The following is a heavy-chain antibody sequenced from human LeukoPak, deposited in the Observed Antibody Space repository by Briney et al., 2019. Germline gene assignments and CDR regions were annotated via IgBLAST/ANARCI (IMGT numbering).Heavy chain of an antibody. CDR1: GFTFGDYA. D-gene: IGHD3-22*01. CDR3: TRAGRRDYYDSSGLYGDAFDI. J-gene: IGHJ3*02. V-gene: IGHV3-49*03. CDR2: IRSKAYGGTT. Sequence: GGSLRLSCTASGFTFGDYAMSWFRQAPGKGLEWVGFIRSKAYGGTTEYAASVKGRFTISRDDSKSIAYLQMNSLKTEDTAVYYCTRAGRRDYYDSSGLYGDAFDIWGQGTMVTVSS.